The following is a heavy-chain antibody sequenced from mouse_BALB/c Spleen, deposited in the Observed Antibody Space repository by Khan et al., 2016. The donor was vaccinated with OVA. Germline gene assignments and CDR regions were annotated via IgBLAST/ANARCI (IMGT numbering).Heavy chain of an antibody. V-gene: IGHV5-6*01. CDR1: GFTFSSYT. J-gene: IGHJ3*01. CDR3: GDHLTESFDY. D-gene: IGHD4-1*01. CDR2: ISSGGDYT. Sequence: EVELVESGGDLVKPGGSLKLSCAASGFTFSSYTMSWVRQTPDKRLEWVASISSGGDYTYYPDSVKGRFTISRDNAKNTLYLQMSDLKSEDTAMYYGGDHLTESFDYWGQGTLVTVSA.